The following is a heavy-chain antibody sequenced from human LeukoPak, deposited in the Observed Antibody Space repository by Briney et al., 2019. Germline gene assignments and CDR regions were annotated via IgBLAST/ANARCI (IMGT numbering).Heavy chain of an antibody. D-gene: IGHD2-2*01. J-gene: IGHJ5*02. Sequence: GGSLRLSCAASGFTFSSYAMSWVRQAPGKGLEWVSAISGSGGSTYYADSVKGRFTISRDNSKNTLYLQMNSLRAEDAAVYYCAKVPWVVVVPAAIGNWFDPWGQGTLVTVSP. CDR1: GFTFSSYA. V-gene: IGHV3-23*01. CDR2: ISGSGGST. CDR3: AKVPWVVVVPAAIGNWFDP.